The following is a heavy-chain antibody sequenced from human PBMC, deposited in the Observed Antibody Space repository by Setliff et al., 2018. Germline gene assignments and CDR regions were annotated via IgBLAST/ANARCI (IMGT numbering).Heavy chain of an antibody. Sequence: RASVKVSCKASGGTFTTYAITWVRQAPGQGLEWMGGIIPRFSTANIAQNFQGRVTISADESTSTVYMELSGLTSEDTAVYYCASHFLTVMKYYYYMDVWGKGTTVTVSS. CDR2: IIPRFSTA. V-gene: IGHV1-69*13. CDR3: ASHFLTVMKYYYYMDV. D-gene: IGHD5-18*01. J-gene: IGHJ6*03. CDR1: GGTFTTYA.